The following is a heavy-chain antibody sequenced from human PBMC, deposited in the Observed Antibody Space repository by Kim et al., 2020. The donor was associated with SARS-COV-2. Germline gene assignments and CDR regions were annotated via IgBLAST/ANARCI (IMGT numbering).Heavy chain of an antibody. J-gene: IGHJ4*02. CDR3: ASQYDSSGYYPDY. D-gene: IGHD3-22*01. CDR1: GFTFSSYE. V-gene: IGHV3-48*03. CDR2: ISSSGSTI. Sequence: GGSLRLSCAASGFTFSSYEMNWVRQAPGKGLEWVSYISSSGSTIYYADSVKGRFTISRDNAKNSLYLQMNSLRAEDTAVYYCASQYDSSGYYPDYWGQGTLVTVSS.